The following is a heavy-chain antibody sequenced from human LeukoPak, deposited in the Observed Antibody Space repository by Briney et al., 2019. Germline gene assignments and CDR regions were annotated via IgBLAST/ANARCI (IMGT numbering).Heavy chain of an antibody. V-gene: IGHV1-69*01. CDR1: GGTFSSYA. J-gene: IGHJ6*03. Sequence: SSVKVSCKASGGTFSSYAIGWVRQAPGQGLEWMGGIIPIFGTANYAQKFQGRVTITAGESTSTAYMELSSLRSEDTAVYYCARDRDSGSPIGYYYMDVWGKGTTVTVSS. CDR3: ARDRDSGSPIGYYYMDV. D-gene: IGHD1-26*01. CDR2: IIPIFGTA.